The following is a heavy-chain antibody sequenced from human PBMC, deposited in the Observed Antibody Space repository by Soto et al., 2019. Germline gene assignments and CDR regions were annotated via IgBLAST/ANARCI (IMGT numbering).Heavy chain of an antibody. CDR2: ISYEGRNQ. V-gene: IGHV3-30*18. CDR1: GFTFSSYG. J-gene: IGHJ5*02. Sequence: QVQLVESGGDVVQPGRSLRLSCAASGFTFSSYGMHWVRQAPGKSLEWVAVISYEGRNQYYADSAKGRFTISRDNSKNTLFLQMNSLRPEDTAVYYCAKEGQMKVSTSLDLWGRGTLVTVSS. CDR3: AKEGQMKVSTSLDL. D-gene: IGHD1-26*01.